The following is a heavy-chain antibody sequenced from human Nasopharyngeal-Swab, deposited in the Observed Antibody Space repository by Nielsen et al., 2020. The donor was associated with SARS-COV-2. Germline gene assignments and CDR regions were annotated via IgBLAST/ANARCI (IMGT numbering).Heavy chain of an antibody. V-gene: IGHV3-48*03. J-gene: IGHJ4*02. CDR2: ISSSGSTI. CDR3: ARGGCSSTSCYPDY. CDR1: GFTFSSYE. Sequence: GESLKISCAASGFTFSSYEMNWVRQAPGKGLEWVSYISSSGSTIYYADPVKGRFTISRDNAKTSLYLQMNRLRPEDTAVYYCARGGCSSTSCYPDYWGQGSLVTVSS. D-gene: IGHD2-2*01.